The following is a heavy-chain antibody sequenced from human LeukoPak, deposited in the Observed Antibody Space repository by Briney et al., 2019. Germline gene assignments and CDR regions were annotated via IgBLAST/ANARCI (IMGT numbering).Heavy chain of an antibody. CDR1: GGSISSGSYY. Sequence: PSETLSLTCTVSGGSISSGSYYWSWIRQPAGNGLEWIGRIYTSGSTNYNPSLKSRVTISVDTSKKQFSLKLSSVTAADTAVYYCARHLFGSGYYPDYWGQGTLVTVSS. J-gene: IGHJ4*02. V-gene: IGHV4-61*02. D-gene: IGHD3-22*01. CDR3: ARHLFGSGYYPDY. CDR2: IYTSGST.